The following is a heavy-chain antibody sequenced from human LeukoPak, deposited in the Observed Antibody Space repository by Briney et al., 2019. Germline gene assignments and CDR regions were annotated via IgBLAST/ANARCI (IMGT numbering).Heavy chain of an antibody. CDR3: ARQPTVKRGAVASNFDY. V-gene: IGHV4-39*01. CDR1: GGSISISSYY. Sequence: SETLSLTCTVSGGSISISSYYWAWIRQPPGKGLEWIASIYYNGTTYYNASLESRVTMSVDTSTNQFSLRLRSVSAADTSVYYCARQPTVKRGAVASNFDYWGRGTLVTVSS. D-gene: IGHD6-19*01. CDR2: IYYNGTT. J-gene: IGHJ4*02.